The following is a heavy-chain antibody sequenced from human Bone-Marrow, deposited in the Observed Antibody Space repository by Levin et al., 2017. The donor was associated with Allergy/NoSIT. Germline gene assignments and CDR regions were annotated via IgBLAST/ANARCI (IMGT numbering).Heavy chain of an antibody. V-gene: IGHV3-21*01. D-gene: IGHD4-11*01. CDR3: ASGGVPVDSNYDYYYGMDV. Sequence: LSLTCAASGFTFSSYSMNWVRQAPGKGLEWVSSISSSSSYIYYADSVKGRFTISRDNAKNSLYLQMNSLRAEDTAVYYCASGGVPVDSNYDYYYGMDVWGQGTTVTVS. CDR2: ISSSSSYI. CDR1: GFTFSSYS. J-gene: IGHJ6*02.